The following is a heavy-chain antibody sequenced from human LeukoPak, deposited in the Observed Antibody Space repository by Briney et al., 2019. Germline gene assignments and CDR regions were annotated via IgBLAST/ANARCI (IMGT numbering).Heavy chain of an antibody. V-gene: IGHV4-39*01. CDR1: GGSISSSSYY. D-gene: IGHD2-2*01. Sequence: SETLSLTCTVSGGSISSSSYYWGWVRQPPGKGLEWIGTIYYSGNTYYNSSLKSRVTISVDTSKNQLSLKLSSVTAADTAVYYCARDYCSSTSCYGDSRYFQHWGQGTLVTVSS. CDR3: ARDYCSSTSCYGDSRYFQH. J-gene: IGHJ1*01. CDR2: IYYSGNT.